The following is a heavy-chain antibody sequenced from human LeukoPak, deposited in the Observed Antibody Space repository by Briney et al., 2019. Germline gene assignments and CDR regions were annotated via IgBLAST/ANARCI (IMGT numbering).Heavy chain of an antibody. D-gene: IGHD3-10*01. Sequence: GASVKVSCKASGYTFTSYGISWVRQAPGQGLEWMGWMNPNSGNTGYAQKFQGRVTMTRNTSISTAYMELSSLRSEDTAVYYCARVDYYGSGSYLREYYYYGMDVWGQGTTVTVSS. CDR1: GYTFTSYG. CDR2: MNPNSGNT. J-gene: IGHJ6*02. CDR3: ARVDYYGSGSYLREYYYYGMDV. V-gene: IGHV1-8*02.